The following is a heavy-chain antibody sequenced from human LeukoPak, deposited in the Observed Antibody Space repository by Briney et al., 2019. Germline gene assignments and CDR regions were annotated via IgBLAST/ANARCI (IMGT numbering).Heavy chain of an antibody. J-gene: IGHJ6*03. CDR2: IYYSGST. CDR1: GGSISSYY. Sequence: PSETLSLTCTVSGGSISSYYWSWIRQPPGKGLEWIGYIYYSGSTNYNPSLKSRVTISVDTSKNQLSLKLSSVTAADTAVYYCARAIRGYYYYYYMDVWGKGTTVTVSS. V-gene: IGHV4-59*01. D-gene: IGHD3-3*01. CDR3: ARAIRGYYYYYYMDV.